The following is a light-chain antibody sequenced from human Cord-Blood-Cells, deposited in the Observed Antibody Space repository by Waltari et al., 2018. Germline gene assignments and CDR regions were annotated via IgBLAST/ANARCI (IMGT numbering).Light chain of an antibody. CDR2: EGS. Sequence: QSALTRPASVSGSPGQSITISCTGTSSDVGSYNLVSWYQQHPGKAPKLMIYEGSKRPSGVANGFSGSKAGNTASLTISGLQAEDEADYYCCSYAGSSTWVFGGGTKLTVL. CDR1: SSDVGSYNL. CDR3: CSYAGSSTWV. J-gene: IGLJ3*02. V-gene: IGLV2-23*01.